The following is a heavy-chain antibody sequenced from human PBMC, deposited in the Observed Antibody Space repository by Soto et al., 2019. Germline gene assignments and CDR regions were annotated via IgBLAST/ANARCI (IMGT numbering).Heavy chain of an antibody. CDR3: AKDFLQDWGHDYYYGMDV. CDR1: GFTLSDYA. V-gene: IGHV3-23*01. J-gene: IGHJ6*02. CDR2: ISGRGDST. D-gene: IGHD7-27*01. Sequence: EVQVLESGGGFVQPGGSLRLSCAASGFTLSDYAMTWVRQGPGKGLEWVSAISGRGDSTYYTDSVKGRFTISRDNSKNTLYLEMNGLRAEDTAVYYCAKDFLQDWGHDYYYGMDVWGQGTTVTVSS.